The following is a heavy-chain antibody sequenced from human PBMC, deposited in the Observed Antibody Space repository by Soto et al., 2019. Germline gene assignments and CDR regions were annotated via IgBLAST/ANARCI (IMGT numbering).Heavy chain of an antibody. Sequence: SETLSLTCAVYGGSFSGYYWSWIRQPPGKGLEWIGEINHSGSTNYNPSLKSRVTISVDTSKNQFSLKLSSVSAADTAVYYCARGGSGWQWAVWFYWGQGTLVTVSS. CDR1: GGSFSGYY. CDR2: INHSGST. D-gene: IGHD6-19*01. V-gene: IGHV4-34*01. CDR3: ARGGSGWQWAVWFY. J-gene: IGHJ4*02.